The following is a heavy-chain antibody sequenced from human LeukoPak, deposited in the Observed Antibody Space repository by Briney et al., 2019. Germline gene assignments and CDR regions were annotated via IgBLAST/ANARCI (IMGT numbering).Heavy chain of an antibody. J-gene: IGHJ4*02. D-gene: IGHD5-24*01. CDR2: ISGYNGNT. Sequence: ASVKVSCKASGYTFTNYGISWVRQAPGQGLEWLGWISGYNGNTNYAQKLQGRVTMTTDTSTSTAYMELRSLRSDDTAVYHCARDRMSWLQFWDYWGQGTLVTVSS. V-gene: IGHV1-18*01. CDR3: ARDRMSWLQFWDY. CDR1: GYTFTNYG.